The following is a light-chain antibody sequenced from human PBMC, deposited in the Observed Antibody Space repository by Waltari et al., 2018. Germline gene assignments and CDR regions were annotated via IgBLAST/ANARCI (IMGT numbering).Light chain of an antibody. Sequence: QSALTQPASVSGSPGQSITISCTGTSSDVGGYNSVSWYQQHPGTAPKLMIYDVTNRPSGFSKRVSVSKSGDTASLTISWLQAEDEADYYCSSYTSSGTGVLFGGGTKLSVL. J-gene: IGLJ2*01. V-gene: IGLV2-14*03. CDR1: SSDVGGYNS. CDR3: SSYTSSGTGVL. CDR2: DVT.